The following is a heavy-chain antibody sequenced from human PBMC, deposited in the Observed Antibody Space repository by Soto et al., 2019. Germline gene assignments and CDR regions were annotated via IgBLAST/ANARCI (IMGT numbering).Heavy chain of an antibody. CDR1: GFTFSSYA. D-gene: IGHD3-22*01. CDR3: ARASGGITMIVVVITTRRDAFDI. CDR2: ISYDGSNK. J-gene: IGHJ3*02. V-gene: IGHV3-30-3*01. Sequence: QVQLVESGGGVVQPGRSLRLSCAASGFTFSSYAMHWVRQAPGKGLEWVAVISYDGSNKYYADSVKGRFTISRDNSKKTLYLQINSLRAEDTAVYYCARASGGITMIVVVITTRRDAFDIWGQGTMVTVSS.